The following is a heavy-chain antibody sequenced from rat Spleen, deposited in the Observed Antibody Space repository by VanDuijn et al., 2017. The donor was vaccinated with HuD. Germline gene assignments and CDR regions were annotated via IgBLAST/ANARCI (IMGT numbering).Heavy chain of an antibody. CDR1: GFTFSNYD. CDR3: ARGGYTTDYFYVGWFAY. V-gene: IGHV5S13*01. Sequence: EVQLVESGGGLVQPGRSLKLSCAASGFTFSNYDMAWVRQAPTKGLEWVASISTGGTGTYYRDSVKGRFTISRDNAKNTQYLQMDSLRSEDTATYYCARGGYTTDYFYVGWFAYWGQGTLVTVSS. CDR2: ISTGGTGT. D-gene: IGHD1-6*01. J-gene: IGHJ3*01.